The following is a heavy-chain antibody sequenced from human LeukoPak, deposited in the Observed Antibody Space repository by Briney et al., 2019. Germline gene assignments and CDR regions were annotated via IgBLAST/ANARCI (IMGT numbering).Heavy chain of an antibody. D-gene: IGHD1-26*01. V-gene: IGHV1-24*01. CDR1: GYTRTELS. CDR2: FDPEDGET. J-gene: IGHJ4*02. CDR3: ATRWELPPPVYYFDY. Sequence: GASVKVSCKVSGYTRTELSMHWVRQAPGKGREWRGGFDPEDGETIYAQKFQGRVTMTEDTSTDTAYMELSSLRSEDTAVYYCATRWELPPPVYYFDYWGQGTLVTVSS.